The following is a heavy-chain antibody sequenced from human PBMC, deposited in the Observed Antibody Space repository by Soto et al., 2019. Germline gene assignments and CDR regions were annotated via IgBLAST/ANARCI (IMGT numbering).Heavy chain of an antibody. CDR2: ISYSGAT. V-gene: IGHV4-61*01. Sequence: QVQLQESGPGLVKPSETLSLTCSVSGGSVSGDKNYWSWIRQSPGKGLEWIGFISYSGATIYNPSLKSRLTISADRSKNQFSLRLSSVTASDTALYYCATSPRFAFDFWGQGTTVIVSS. J-gene: IGHJ3*01. CDR3: ATSPRFAFDF. CDR1: GGSVSGDKNY.